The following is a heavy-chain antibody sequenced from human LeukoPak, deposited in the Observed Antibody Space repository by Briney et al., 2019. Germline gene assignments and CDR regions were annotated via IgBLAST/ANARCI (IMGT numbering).Heavy chain of an antibody. J-gene: IGHJ4*02. CDR3: ARDQLGGYYYDY. CDR2: IYYSGST. CDR1: GGSISSYY. D-gene: IGHD3-22*01. V-gene: IGHV4-59*01. Sequence: SETLSLTCTVSGGSISSYYWSWIRPPPGKGLEWIGYIYYSGSTNYNPSLKSRVTISVDTSKNQFSLQLSSVTAADTAVYYCARDQLGGYYYDYWGQGTLVTVSS.